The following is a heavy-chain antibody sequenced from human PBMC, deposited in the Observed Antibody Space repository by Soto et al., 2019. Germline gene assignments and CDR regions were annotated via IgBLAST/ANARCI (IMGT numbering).Heavy chain of an antibody. CDR2: ISSTTNYI. J-gene: IGHJ4*02. CDR1: GFTFTRYS. CDR3: ARESEDLTSNFDY. Sequence: GGSLSLSCAASGFTFTRYSMNWVRQAPGKGLEWVSSISSTTNYIYYADSMKGRFTVSRDNAKNSVYLEMNSLSAEDTAVYYCARESEDLTSNFDYWGQGTLVTVSS. V-gene: IGHV3-21*01.